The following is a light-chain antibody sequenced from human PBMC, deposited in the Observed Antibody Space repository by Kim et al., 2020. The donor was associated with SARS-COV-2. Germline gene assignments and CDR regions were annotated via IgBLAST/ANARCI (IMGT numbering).Light chain of an antibody. Sequence: WSQREMASLTCRARQSVTAILSRYQKKSGQPPRLLIYDASNRATGIPARCSGSGSGTDFTRTISSLEPEECAVYYCQHRSNWLWTFGQGTKVDSK. CDR2: DAS. CDR3: QHRSNWLWT. V-gene: IGKV3-11*01. J-gene: IGKJ1*01. CDR1: QSVTAI.